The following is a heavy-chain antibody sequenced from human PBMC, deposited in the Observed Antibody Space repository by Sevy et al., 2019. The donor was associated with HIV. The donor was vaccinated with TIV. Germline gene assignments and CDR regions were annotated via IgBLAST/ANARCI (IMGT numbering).Heavy chain of an antibody. Sequence: SETLSLTCAVSGGSISSSNWWSWVRQPPGKGLEWIGEIYHSGSTNYNPSLKSRVTISVDKSKNQFSLKLSSVTAADTAVYYCARGDYGDYRYYYYGMDVWGQGTTVTVSS. CDR3: ARGDYGDYRYYYYGMDV. J-gene: IGHJ6*02. V-gene: IGHV4-4*02. CDR2: IYHSGST. CDR1: GGSISSSNW. D-gene: IGHD4-17*01.